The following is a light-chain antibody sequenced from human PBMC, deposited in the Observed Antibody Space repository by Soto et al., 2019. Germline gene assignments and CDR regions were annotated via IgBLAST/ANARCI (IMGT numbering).Light chain of an antibody. Sequence: DITITESPSTLSRSDGDRVTITCRASQTISSWLAWYQQKPGKAPKLLIYKASTLKSGVPSRFSGSGSGTEFTLTISSLQPDDFATYYCQHYNSYSEAFGQGTKVDI. CDR3: QHYNSYSEA. CDR2: KAS. J-gene: IGKJ1*01. CDR1: QTISSW. V-gene: IGKV1-5*03.